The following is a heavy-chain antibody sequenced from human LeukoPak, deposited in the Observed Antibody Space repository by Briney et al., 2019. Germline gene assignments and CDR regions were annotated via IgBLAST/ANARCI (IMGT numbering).Heavy chain of an antibody. D-gene: IGHD1-7*01. Sequence: VRALRLSCAPSGFSFTSYGMHWVRQAPRRGVKGVAVIWIVGSNKYYADPAKGPFPISRDNSKNTLYLQMNSLRVEGMGVFFCARRSGTWGAFDIWGQGKMVTVSS. CDR1: GFSFTSYG. V-gene: IGHV3-33*01. CDR3: ARRSGTWGAFDI. CDR2: IWIVGSNK. J-gene: IGHJ3*02.